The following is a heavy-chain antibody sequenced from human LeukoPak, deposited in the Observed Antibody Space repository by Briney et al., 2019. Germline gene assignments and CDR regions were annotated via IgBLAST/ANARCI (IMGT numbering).Heavy chain of an antibody. Sequence: ASVKVSCKASGYTFTSYAMHWVCQAPGQRLEWMGWINAGNGNTKYSQKFQGRVTITRDTSASTAYMELSSLRSEDTAVYYCARDLITMVRGVITAGFFQHWGQGTLVTVSS. CDR1: GYTFTSYA. J-gene: IGHJ1*01. CDR2: INAGNGNT. V-gene: IGHV1-3*01. CDR3: ARDLITMVRGVITAGFFQH. D-gene: IGHD3-10*01.